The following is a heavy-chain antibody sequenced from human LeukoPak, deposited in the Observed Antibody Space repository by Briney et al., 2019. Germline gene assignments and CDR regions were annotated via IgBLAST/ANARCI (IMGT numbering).Heavy chain of an antibody. Sequence: GASVKVSCKASGYTFTSYGISWVRQAPGQGLEWMGWISAYNGNTNYAQKLQGRVTMTTDTSTSTAYMELRSLRSDDTAVYYCARDHSYSGYDIYGMDVWGQGTTVTASS. CDR2: ISAYNGNT. J-gene: IGHJ6*02. CDR1: GYTFTSYG. V-gene: IGHV1-18*01. CDR3: ARDHSYSGYDIYGMDV. D-gene: IGHD5-12*01.